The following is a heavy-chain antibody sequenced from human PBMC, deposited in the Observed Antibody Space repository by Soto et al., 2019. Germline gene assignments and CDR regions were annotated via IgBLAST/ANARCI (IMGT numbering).Heavy chain of an antibody. CDR1: GFTFGDNA. V-gene: IGHV3-49*04. CDR3: ASGQRVFS. Sequence: EVQMGESGGGLVQPGRSLRLSCTASGFTFGDNAVSCVRQAPEKGLECVAIMRRKNYGGTKEYAASVKGRFTISIDDSKPIAYMQMNSLKIEDTAMYYCASGQRVFSWGQGTLVTVSS. J-gene: IGHJ5*02. CDR2: MRRKNYGGTK. D-gene: IGHD6-6*01.